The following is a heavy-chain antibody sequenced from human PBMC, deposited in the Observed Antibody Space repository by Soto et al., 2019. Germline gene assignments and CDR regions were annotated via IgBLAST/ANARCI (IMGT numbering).Heavy chain of an antibody. J-gene: IGHJ5*02. CDR1: GFTLSDDY. Sequence: EVQLVESGGDLVQPGGSLRLSCVASGFTLSDDYMDWVRQALGKGLEWVGRIRNEPKSYITDYAESVKGRFTISRDDSKNSLFLQMNSLTTEDTAIYYCADLTWTGSYFPWGQGTLVTVSS. V-gene: IGHV3-72*01. CDR3: ADLTWTGSYFP. D-gene: IGHD3-9*01. CDR2: IRNEPKSYIT.